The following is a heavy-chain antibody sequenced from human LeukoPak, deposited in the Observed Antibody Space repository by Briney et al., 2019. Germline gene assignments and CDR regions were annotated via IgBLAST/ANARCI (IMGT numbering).Heavy chain of an antibody. Sequence: GESLKISCKGSGYTFTSYWIGWVRQMPGKGLEWMGIIYPGDSDTRYSPSFQGQVTISADKSISTAYLQWSSLKASDTAMFYCARLADFPTPQYDYWGQGTLVTVSP. CDR2: IYPGDSDT. CDR3: ARLADFPTPQYDY. J-gene: IGHJ4*02. V-gene: IGHV5-51*01. D-gene: IGHD3-3*01. CDR1: GYTFTSYW.